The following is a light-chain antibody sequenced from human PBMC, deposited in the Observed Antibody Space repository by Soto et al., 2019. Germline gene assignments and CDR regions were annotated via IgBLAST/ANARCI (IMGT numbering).Light chain of an antibody. V-gene: IGKV2-30*02. CDR2: KVS. CDR1: QSLVHSDGIAY. Sequence: DVVMTQSPLSLPVTLGQPASISCRSNQSLVHSDGIAYFSWXQQRPGRSPRRLIYKVSNRDSGVPARFTGSGSGPDFALKISRVDAEDVGVYYCMQGTHGPITFGQGTRLAIK. J-gene: IGKJ5*01. CDR3: MQGTHGPIT.